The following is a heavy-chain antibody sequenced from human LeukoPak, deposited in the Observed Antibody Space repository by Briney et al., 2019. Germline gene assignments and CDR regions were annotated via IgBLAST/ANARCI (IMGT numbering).Heavy chain of an antibody. V-gene: IGHV4-4*02. CDR3: ATRNYYDSTGYYNY. CDR2: VYHRGST. D-gene: IGHD3-22*01. J-gene: IGHJ4*02. CDR1: GGSISTDNW. Sequence: SETLSLTCAVSGGSISTDNWWTWVRQPPGKGLEWIGEVYHRGSTNYNPSLKSRVTISVDKSKNQSSLKLTSVTAADTALYYCATRNYYDSTGYYNYWGQGTLVTVSS.